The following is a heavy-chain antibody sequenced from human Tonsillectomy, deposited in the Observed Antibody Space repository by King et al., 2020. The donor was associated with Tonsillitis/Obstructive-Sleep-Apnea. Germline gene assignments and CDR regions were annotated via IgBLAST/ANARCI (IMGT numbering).Heavy chain of an antibody. CDR1: GNNFTGYY. Sequence: QLVQSGAEVKKPGASVKVSCKASGNNFTGYYIHWVRQAPGQGLEWMGCIKPNSGGANYAQKFQGRVTMTRDTSINTDDMERSRLRSDDTAVYYCARDIGRWTASGGMDVWGQGTTVTVSS. D-gene: IGHD3-3*01. CDR2: IKPNSGGA. V-gene: IGHV1-2*02. CDR3: ARDIGRWTASGGMDV. J-gene: IGHJ6*02.